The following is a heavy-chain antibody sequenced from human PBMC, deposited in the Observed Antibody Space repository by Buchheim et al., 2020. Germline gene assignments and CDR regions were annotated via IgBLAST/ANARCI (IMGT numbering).Heavy chain of an antibody. CDR1: GYTFTSYG. V-gene: IGHV1-18*01. CDR3: ERDARGFLEWLMRGYRWFDP. CDR2: ISAYNGNT. D-gene: IGHD3-3*01. Sequence: QVQLVQSGAEVKKPGASVKVSCKASGYTFTSYGISWVRQAPGQGLEWMGWISAYNGNTNYAQKLQGRVTMTTEPSTSTAYMELRSLRSDDTAVDYCERDARGFLEWLMRGYRWFDPWGQGTL. J-gene: IGHJ5*02.